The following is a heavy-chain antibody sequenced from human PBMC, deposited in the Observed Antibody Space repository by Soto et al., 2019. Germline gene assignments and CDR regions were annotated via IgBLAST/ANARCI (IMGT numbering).Heavy chain of an antibody. CDR3: ARDSIWDYRLFDY. V-gene: IGHV4-34*01. Sequence: SETLSLTCAVYGGSFSGYYWSWIRQPPGKGLEWIGEINHSGSTNYNPSLKSRVTISVDTSKNQFSLKLSSVTAADTAVYYCARDSIWDYRLFDYWGQGTLVTVSS. CDR1: GGSFSGYY. J-gene: IGHJ4*02. CDR2: INHSGST. D-gene: IGHD3-16*01.